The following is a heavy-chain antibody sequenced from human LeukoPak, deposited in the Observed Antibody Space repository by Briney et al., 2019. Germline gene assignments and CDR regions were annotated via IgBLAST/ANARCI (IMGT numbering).Heavy chain of an antibody. CDR3: ARVPRGQSTYYDFWSGLYYYYMDV. J-gene: IGHJ6*03. Sequence: GGSLRLSCAASAFIFITYAMSWVRQAPGKGLEWVSTISGGGDATYYADSVKGRLTISRDNAKNSLYLQMNSLRAEDTAVYYCARVPRGQSTYYDFWSGLYYYYMDVWGKGTTVTVSS. CDR1: AFIFITYA. D-gene: IGHD3-3*01. V-gene: IGHV3-23*01. CDR2: ISGGGDAT.